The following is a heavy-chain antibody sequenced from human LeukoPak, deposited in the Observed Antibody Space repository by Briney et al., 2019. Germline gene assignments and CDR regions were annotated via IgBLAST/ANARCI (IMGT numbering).Heavy chain of an antibody. CDR3: ARAGDLGYCSSTSCYRSAHYYGMDV. Sequence: GGSLSLSCAASGFTFSSYAMHWVRPAPGKGLEWVAVISYDGSNKYYADSVKGRFTISRDNAKNSLYLHMNSLRAEDTAVYYCARAGDLGYCSSTSCYRSAHYYGMDVWGQGTTLTVSS. CDR2: ISYDGSNK. J-gene: IGHJ6*02. V-gene: IGHV3-30-3*01. D-gene: IGHD2-2*02. CDR1: GFTFSSYA.